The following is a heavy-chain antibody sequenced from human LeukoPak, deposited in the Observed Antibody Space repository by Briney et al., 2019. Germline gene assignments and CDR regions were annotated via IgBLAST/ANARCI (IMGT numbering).Heavy chain of an antibody. J-gene: IGHJ4*02. CDR2: INQDGSET. V-gene: IGHV3-7*01. CDR1: GFPFTNYW. Sequence: GGSLRLSCAASGFPFTNYWMIWVRQAPGKRPEWVGNINQDGSETNYVDSVEGRFSMSRDNAKTSLYLQMNSLRAEDTAVYYCATDRRVGAGVPQFHCGGRGALVTVPS. D-gene: IGHD1-26*01. CDR3: ATDRRVGAGVPQFHC.